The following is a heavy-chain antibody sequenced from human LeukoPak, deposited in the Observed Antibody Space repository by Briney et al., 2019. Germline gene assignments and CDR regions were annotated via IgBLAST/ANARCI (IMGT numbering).Heavy chain of an antibody. Sequence: SETLSLTCAVYGGSFSGYYWSWIRQPPGKGLEWIGEINHSGSTNYNPSLKSRVTISVDASKNQFSLKLSSVTAADTAVYYCARVYPNVIVATIRSYFDYWGQGTLVTVSS. J-gene: IGHJ4*02. V-gene: IGHV4-34*01. CDR3: ARVYPNVIVATIRSYFDY. CDR1: GGSFSGYY. CDR2: INHSGST. D-gene: IGHD5-12*01.